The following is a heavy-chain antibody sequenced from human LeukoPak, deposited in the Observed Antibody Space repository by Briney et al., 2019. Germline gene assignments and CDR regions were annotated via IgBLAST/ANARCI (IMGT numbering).Heavy chain of an antibody. CDR2: VYPGDSDT. Sequence: GASLQISCKGSGYSFTSYWIGWVRQLPGKGLEWMGIVYPGDSDTRYSPSFQGQVTISADKSISTAYLQWSSLKASDTAMYYCASAAPDAFDIWGQGTMVTVSS. CDR1: GYSFTSYW. V-gene: IGHV5-51*01. CDR3: ASAAPDAFDI. J-gene: IGHJ3*02. D-gene: IGHD6-25*01.